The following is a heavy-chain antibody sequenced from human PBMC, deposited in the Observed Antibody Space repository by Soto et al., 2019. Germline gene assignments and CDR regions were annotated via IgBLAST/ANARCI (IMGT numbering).Heavy chain of an antibody. Sequence: SETLSPTCTVSGGSVSIGSYYWSLILQAPGKGLEWIGYIYYRGSTNYNPSLKSRVTISVDTSKNQFSLKLSSVTAADTAVYYCARLYYDYVWGSYRPQYFDYWGQGTLVTVSS. CDR1: GGSVSIGSYY. V-gene: IGHV4-61*01. CDR2: IYYRGST. J-gene: IGHJ4*02. D-gene: IGHD3-16*02. CDR3: ARLYYDYVWGSYRPQYFDY.